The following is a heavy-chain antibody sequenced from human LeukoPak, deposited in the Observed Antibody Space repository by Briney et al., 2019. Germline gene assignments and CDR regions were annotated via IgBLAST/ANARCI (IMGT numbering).Heavy chain of an antibody. CDR3: ATTFKVGAPDRDY. D-gene: IGHD1-26*01. Sequence: GGSLRLSCAASGFTFSSYWMSWVRQAPGKGLEWVANIKQDGSEKYYVDSVKGRFTISRDNAKNSLYLQMNSLRAEDTAVYYCATTFKVGAPDRDYWGQGTLVTVSS. V-gene: IGHV3-7*03. CDR2: IKQDGSEK. CDR1: GFTFSSYW. J-gene: IGHJ4*02.